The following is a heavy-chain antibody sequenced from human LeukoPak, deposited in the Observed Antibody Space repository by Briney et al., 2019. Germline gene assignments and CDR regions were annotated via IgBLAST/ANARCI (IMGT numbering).Heavy chain of an antibody. Sequence: ASVKVSCKASGYTFTSYYMHWVRQAPGQGLEWMGIINPSGGSTSYAQKFQGRVTMTRDTSTSTVYMELSSLRSEDTAVYYCARDGVVVTAIPVYYFDYWGQGTLDTVSS. CDR1: GYTFTSYY. J-gene: IGHJ4*02. CDR2: INPSGGST. D-gene: IGHD2-21*02. CDR3: ARDGVVVTAIPVYYFDY. V-gene: IGHV1-46*01.